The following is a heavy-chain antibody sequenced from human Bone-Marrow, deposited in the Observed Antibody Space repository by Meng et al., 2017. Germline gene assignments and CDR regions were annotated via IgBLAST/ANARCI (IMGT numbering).Heavy chain of an antibody. Sequence: GESLKISCAASGFTFSSYEMNWVRQAPGKGLEWVSYISSSGSTIYYADSVKGRFTISRDNAKNSLYLQMNSLRAEDTAVYYCARETHASYYYDSSGYPQPFDIWGQETMVTVSS. CDR2: ISSSGSTI. CDR1: GFTFSSYE. CDR3: ARETHASYYYDSSGYPQPFDI. D-gene: IGHD3-22*01. J-gene: IGHJ3*02. V-gene: IGHV3-48*03.